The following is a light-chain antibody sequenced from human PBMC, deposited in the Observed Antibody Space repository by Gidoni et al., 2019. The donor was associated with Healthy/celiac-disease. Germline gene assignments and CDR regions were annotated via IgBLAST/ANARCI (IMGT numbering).Light chain of an antibody. V-gene: IGLV1-44*01. J-gene: IGLJ1*01. CDR3: ATWDDILDAYV. CDR2: GDR. Sequence: QSVLTQAPSASGTPGQRVTISCSGSSSNIATNPLNWYQHLPGAAPKLLIYGDRQRPSGVPARFSASNSGPSASLAISGLQSEDEADYYCATWDDILDAYVFGTGTKVTVL. CDR1: SSNIATNP.